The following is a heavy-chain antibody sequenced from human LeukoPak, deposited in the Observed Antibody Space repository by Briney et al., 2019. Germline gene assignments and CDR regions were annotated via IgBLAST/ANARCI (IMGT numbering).Heavy chain of an antibody. CDR2: INHSGST. CDR1: GGSISSSSYY. CDR3: ARVETGTIDY. D-gene: IGHD1-1*01. Sequence: PSETLSLTCTVSGGSISSSSYYWGWIRQPPGKGLEWIGEINHSGSTNYNPSLKSRVTISVDTSKNQFSLKLSSVTAADTAVYYCARVETGTIDYWGQGTLVTVSS. J-gene: IGHJ4*02. V-gene: IGHV4-39*07.